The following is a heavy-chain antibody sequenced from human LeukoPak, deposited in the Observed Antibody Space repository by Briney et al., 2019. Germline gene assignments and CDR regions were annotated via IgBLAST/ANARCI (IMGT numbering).Heavy chain of an antibody. V-gene: IGHV4-4*02. CDR1: GGSISSNNW. CDR2: SYHNGSA. CDR3: ARYGSGSYIDY. Sequence: SETLSLTCAVSGGSISSNNWWSWVRQPPGKGQELSGESYHNGSANYNPSLKSRVTISVDKSKTQFSLELPSVTAADTAVYYCARYGSGSYIDYWGQGTLVTVSS. D-gene: IGHD3-10*01. J-gene: IGHJ4*02.